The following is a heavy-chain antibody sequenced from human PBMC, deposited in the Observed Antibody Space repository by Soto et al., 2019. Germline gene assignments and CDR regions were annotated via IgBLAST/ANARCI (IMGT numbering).Heavy chain of an antibody. CDR3: AGGIAARPLGY. J-gene: IGHJ4*02. V-gene: IGHV4-30-2*01. CDR2: IYHSGST. Sequence: TSETLSLTCAVSGGSISSGGYPWSWIRQPPGKGLEWIGYIYHSGSTYYNPSLKSRVTISVDRSKNQFSLKLSSVTAADTAVYYCAGGIAARPLGYWGQGTLVTVSS. D-gene: IGHD6-6*01. CDR1: GGSISSGGYP.